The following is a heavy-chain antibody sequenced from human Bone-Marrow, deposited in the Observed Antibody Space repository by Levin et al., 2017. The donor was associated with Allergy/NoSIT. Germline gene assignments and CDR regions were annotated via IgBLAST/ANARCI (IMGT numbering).Heavy chain of an antibody. J-gene: IGHJ4*02. Sequence: GGSLRLSCAASGFTFSSYWMSWVRQAPGKGLEWVANIKQDGSEKYYVDSVKGRFTISRDNAKNSLYLQMNSLRAEDTAVYYCARDRPYGSGSCNIDYWGQGTLVTVSS. CDR3: ARDRPYGSGSCNIDY. CDR2: IKQDGSEK. D-gene: IGHD3-10*01. V-gene: IGHV3-7*01. CDR1: GFTFSSYW.